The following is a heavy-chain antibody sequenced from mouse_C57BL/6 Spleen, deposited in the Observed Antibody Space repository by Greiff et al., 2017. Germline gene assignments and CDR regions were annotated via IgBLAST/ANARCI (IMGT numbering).Heavy chain of an antibody. CDR2: INPNNGGT. CDR3: ARPYDGYYVWFAY. J-gene: IGHJ3*01. Sequence: EVQLQQSGPELVKPGASVKMSCKASGYTFTDYNMHWVKQSHGKSLEWIGYINPNNGGTSYNQKFKGKATLTVNKSSSTAYMELRSLTSEDSAVYYGARPYDGYYVWFAYGGQGTLVTVSA. D-gene: IGHD2-3*01. V-gene: IGHV1-22*01. CDR1: GYTFTDYN.